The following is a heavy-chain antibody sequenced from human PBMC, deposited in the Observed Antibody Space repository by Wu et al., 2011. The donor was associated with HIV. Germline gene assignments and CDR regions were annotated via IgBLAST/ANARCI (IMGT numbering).Heavy chain of an antibody. J-gene: IGHJ4*02. V-gene: IGHV1-18*01. CDR1: GYTFNTYA. Sequence: QVQLVQSGAEVKKPGASVKVSCKASGYTFNTYAISWVRQAPGQGLEWMGWISPYDGDTKYPRKLQGRVTMTTDTSTSTAYMELRSLRSDDTGLYYCARDDSSGWPEGFDYWGQGTLVTVSS. D-gene: IGHD6-19*01. CDR3: ARDDSSGWPEGFDY. CDR2: ISPYDGDT.